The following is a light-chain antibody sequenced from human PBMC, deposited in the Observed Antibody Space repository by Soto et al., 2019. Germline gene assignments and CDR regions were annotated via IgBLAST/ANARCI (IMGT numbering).Light chain of an antibody. V-gene: IGKV2-28*01. J-gene: IGKJ1*01. CDR2: LGS. CDR3: MQPLQSWT. Sequence: DIVMTQSPLSLPVTPGEPASMSCRSSQSLLHSNGYNYLDWYLQKPGQSPQLLIYLGSNRASGVPDRFSGGGSGTDFTLKISRVEAEDVGVYYCMQPLQSWTFGQGTKVDIK. CDR1: QSLLHSNGYNY.